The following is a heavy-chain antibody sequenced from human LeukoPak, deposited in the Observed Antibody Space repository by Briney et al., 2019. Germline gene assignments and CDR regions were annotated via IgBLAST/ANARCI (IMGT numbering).Heavy chain of an antibody. V-gene: IGHV3-23*01. D-gene: IGHD3-10*01. J-gene: IGHJ5*02. CDR2: ISGSGGST. Sequence: GGSLRLSCAASGFTFSSYAMSWVRQAPGKGLEWVSAISGSGGSTYYADSVKGRFTISRDNSKNTLYLQMNSLRAEDTAVYYCVKVPWEPVRGGNWFDPWGQGTLVTVSS. CDR3: VKVPWEPVRGGNWFDP. CDR1: GFTFSSYA.